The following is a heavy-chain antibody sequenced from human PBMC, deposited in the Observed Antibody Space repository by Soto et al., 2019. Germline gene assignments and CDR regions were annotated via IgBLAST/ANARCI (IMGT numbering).Heavy chain of an antibody. J-gene: IGHJ4*02. CDR3: ARLLVPYCGGDCFSGFDY. Sequence: QVQLVQSGAEVQEPGASVKVSCKASGYTFNNYYIHWVRQAPVQGLEWMGILNPSGGSTKYAQKLQGRVTLTRDTSTSTVYMELSSLRSEDTAVYYCARLLVPYCGGDCFSGFDYWGQGTLVTVSS. CDR2: LNPSGGST. CDR1: GYTFNNYY. V-gene: IGHV1-46*02. D-gene: IGHD2-21*02.